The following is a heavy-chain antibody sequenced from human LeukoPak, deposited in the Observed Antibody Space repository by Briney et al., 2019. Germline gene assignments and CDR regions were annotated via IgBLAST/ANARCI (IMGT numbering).Heavy chain of an antibody. V-gene: IGHV4-59*01. Sequence: PSQTLSLTCSVSDGSINSYYWNWIRRPPGKGLEWIGYIYYNGNTNYSPSLKSRVTMSVDTSKNLFSLKVSSVTAADTAVYYCARGRSNYYGMDVWGQGTTVTVSS. CDR3: ARGRSNYYGMDV. J-gene: IGHJ6*02. CDR1: DGSINSYY. CDR2: IYYNGNT. D-gene: IGHD1-26*01.